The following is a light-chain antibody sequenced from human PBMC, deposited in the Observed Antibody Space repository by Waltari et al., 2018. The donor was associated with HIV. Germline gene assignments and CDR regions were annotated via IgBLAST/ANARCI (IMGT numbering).Light chain of an antibody. V-gene: IGKV1-12*02. J-gene: IGKJ3*01. Sequence: DIQMTQSPSSVSASVGDRLTTNGGAGKGISTWLAWYQQKPGKVPKLLIDGAFTWRGGVPSRFGGSGSGTDFTLTINNLRPENLAIYFGQQTCSFPFTFGPGTKVEIK. CDR1: KGISTW. CDR3: QQTCSFPFT. CDR2: GAF.